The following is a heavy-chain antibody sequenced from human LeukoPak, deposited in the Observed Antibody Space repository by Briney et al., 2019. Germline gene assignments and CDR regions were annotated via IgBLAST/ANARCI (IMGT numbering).Heavy chain of an antibody. CDR1: GGSISSSY. Sequence: PSETLSLTCGVSGGSISSSYWWSWVRQPPGKGLEWVSSIFPSGGEIHYADSVRGRFTISRDNSKSILSLQMNSLIAEDTAIYYCATYRQVLLPFESWGQGTLVTVSS. V-gene: IGHV3-23*01. D-gene: IGHD5-18*01. CDR3: ATYRQVLLPFES. J-gene: IGHJ4*02. CDR2: IFPSGGEI.